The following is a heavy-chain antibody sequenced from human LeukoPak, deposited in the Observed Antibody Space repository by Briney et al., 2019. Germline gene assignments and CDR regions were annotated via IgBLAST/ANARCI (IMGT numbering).Heavy chain of an antibody. CDR2: ISYDGSNK. CDR3: ANDDYGSGAFDI. V-gene: IGHV3-30*18. CDR1: GFTFSSYG. J-gene: IGHJ3*02. D-gene: IGHD3-10*01. Sequence: GGSLRLSCAASGFTFSSYGMHWVRQAPGKGLEWVAVISYDGSNKYYADSVKGRFTISRDNSKNTLYLQMNSLRAEDTAVYYCANDDYGSGAFDIWGQGTMVTVSS.